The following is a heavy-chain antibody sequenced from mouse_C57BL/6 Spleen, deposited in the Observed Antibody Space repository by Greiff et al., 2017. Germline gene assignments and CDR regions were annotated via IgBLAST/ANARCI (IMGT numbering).Heavy chain of an antibody. CDR1: GFNIKDDY. Sequence: EVQLQQPGAELVKPGASVKLSCTASGFNIKDDYMHWVKQRPEQGLEWIGWIDPENGDTEYASKFQGKATITADTSSNTAYLQLSSLTSEDTAVYYCTTRYYGSMDYYAMDYWGQGTSVTVSS. CDR2: IDPENGDT. D-gene: IGHD1-1*01. J-gene: IGHJ4*01. CDR3: TTRYYGSMDYYAMDY. V-gene: IGHV14-4*01.